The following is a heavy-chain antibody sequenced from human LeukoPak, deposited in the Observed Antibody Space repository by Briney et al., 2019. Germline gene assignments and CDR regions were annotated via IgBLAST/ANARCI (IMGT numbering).Heavy chain of an antibody. CDR1: GFTFSSYA. D-gene: IGHD2-2*01. J-gene: IGHJ3*02. CDR3: AKYSLSRGSTSCYLDAFDI. CDR2: IRGTGSST. Sequence: GGSLRLSCGASGFTFSSYAMAWVRQAPGKGLEWVSAIRGTGSSTYYADSVKGRFTISRDNSKSTLYLQMNSLRAEDTAVYYCAKYSLSRGSTSCYLDAFDIWGQGTMVTVSS. V-gene: IGHV3-23*01.